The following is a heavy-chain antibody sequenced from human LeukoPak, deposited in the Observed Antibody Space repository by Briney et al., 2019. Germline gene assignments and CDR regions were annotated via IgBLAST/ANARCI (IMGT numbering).Heavy chain of an antibody. CDR3: ARGGGSTDYYDSSGYF. CDR2: IYYSGST. CDR1: GGSISSDY. J-gene: IGHJ4*02. V-gene: IGHV4-59*01. Sequence: SETLSLTCTVSGGSISSDYWSWIRQPPGKGLEWMGYIYYSGSTNYNPSLKSRVTISVDTSKNQFSLKLSSVTAADTAVYYCARGGGSTDYYDSSGYFWGQGTLVTVSS. D-gene: IGHD3-22*01.